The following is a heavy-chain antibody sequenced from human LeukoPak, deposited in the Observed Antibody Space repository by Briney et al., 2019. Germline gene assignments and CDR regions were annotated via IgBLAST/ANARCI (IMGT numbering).Heavy chain of an antibody. CDR1: GYTFTGYY. Sequence: ASVKVSCKASGYTFTGYYMHWVRQAPGQGLEWMGWINPNSGGTNYAQKFQGRVTMTRDTSISTAYMELSRLRSDDTAVYYCARGEEMATIRWYYFDYWGQGTLVTVSS. J-gene: IGHJ4*02. CDR3: ARGEEMATIRWYYFDY. D-gene: IGHD5-24*01. CDR2: INPNSGGT. V-gene: IGHV1-2*02.